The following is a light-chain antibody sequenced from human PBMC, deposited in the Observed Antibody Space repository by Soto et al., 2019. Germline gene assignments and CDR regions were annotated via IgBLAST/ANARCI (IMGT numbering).Light chain of an antibody. V-gene: IGKV1-33*01. CDR1: QDISNY. J-gene: IGKJ4*01. CDR2: DVS. Sequence: DIQMTQSPSSLSASVGDRVTITCHASQDISNYLNWYQQKPGKAPNLLIYDVSNLETGAPSRFSGSGSGTDFTFTISSLQPEDIATYYCQQYESLPLTFGGGTKVDIK. CDR3: QQYESLPLT.